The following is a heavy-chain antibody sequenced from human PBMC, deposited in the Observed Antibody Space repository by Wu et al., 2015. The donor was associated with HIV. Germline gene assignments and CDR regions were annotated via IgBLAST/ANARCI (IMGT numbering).Heavy chain of an antibody. CDR1: GYSFTNYD. CDR3: ARLVVDYYYMDV. Sequence: QVHLVQSGAEVKKPGASVKVSCKASGYSFTNYDIHWLRQAPGQGLEWMGWMNPNMGNTESTQKFQGRVTLTKDTSKSTAYMELSSLMSEDTAVYFCARLVVDYYYMDVWGKGTTVTVSS. CDR2: MNPNMGNT. V-gene: IGHV1-8*01. D-gene: IGHD2-15*01. J-gene: IGHJ6*03.